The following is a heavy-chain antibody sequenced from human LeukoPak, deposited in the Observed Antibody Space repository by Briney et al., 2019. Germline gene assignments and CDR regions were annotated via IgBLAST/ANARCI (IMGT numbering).Heavy chain of an antibody. D-gene: IGHD3-10*01. Sequence: GGSLRLSCAASGFSLSGHFMDWVRHAPGKGLEWVGRIRNKANSYTTEYAASVEDRFIISRDDSKNSVYLQMNSLKTEDTAVYYCADYGSGYWPAAYWGQGTLVTVSS. J-gene: IGHJ4*02. CDR2: IRNKANSYTT. V-gene: IGHV3-72*01. CDR3: ADYGSGYWPAAY. CDR1: GFSLSGHF.